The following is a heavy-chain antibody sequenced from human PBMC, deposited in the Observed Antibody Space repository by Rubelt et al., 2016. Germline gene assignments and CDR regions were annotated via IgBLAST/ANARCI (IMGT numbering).Heavy chain of an antibody. D-gene: IGHD7-27*01. Sequence: QVQLQESGPGLVKPSETLSLTCTVSGGSISSYYWSWIRQSPGKGLEWIGYMYYRGNTNYNPSLKSRVTFSLYTSKNQFALQLTSVTAVDTAMYYCAGEDWGDGFHVWGQGTVVTVSS. J-gene: IGHJ3*01. CDR3: AGEDWGDGFHV. CDR1: GGSISSYY. CDR2: MYYRGNT. V-gene: IGHV4-59*01.